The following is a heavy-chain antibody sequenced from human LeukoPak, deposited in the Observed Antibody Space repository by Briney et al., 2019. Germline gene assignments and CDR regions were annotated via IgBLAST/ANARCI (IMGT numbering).Heavy chain of an antibody. V-gene: IGHV3-33*06. D-gene: IGHD5-18*01. Sequence: GGSLRLXCAASGFTFSGYGMHWVRQAPDKGLEWVAVIWYDGNNKYYADSVKGRFTISRDNSKNTLYLQMNSLRAEDTAVYYCAKDWGYTTMVSYYFDYWGQGALVTVSS. CDR1: GFTFSGYG. CDR3: AKDWGYTTMVSYYFDY. J-gene: IGHJ4*02. CDR2: IWYDGNNK.